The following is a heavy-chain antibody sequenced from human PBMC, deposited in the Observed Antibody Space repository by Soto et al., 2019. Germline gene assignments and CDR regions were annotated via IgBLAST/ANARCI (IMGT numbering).Heavy chain of an antibody. Sequence: LRLSCAASGFIFNDYYMSWIRQAPGKGLEWLSNISGSSGSKKYADAGKGRFTISRDNAKKSLYLEMHSLRAEDTAVYYCARYAAEVATFFDHWGQGTLVTVSS. CDR3: ARYAAEVATFFDH. CDR1: GFIFNDYY. J-gene: IGHJ4*02. V-gene: IGHV3-11*06. D-gene: IGHD5-12*01. CDR2: ISGSSGSK.